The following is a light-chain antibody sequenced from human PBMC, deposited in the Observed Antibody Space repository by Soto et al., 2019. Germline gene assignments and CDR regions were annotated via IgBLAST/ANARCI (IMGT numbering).Light chain of an antibody. V-gene: IGKV1-5*03. CDR3: QQYNDYSWT. CDR1: QSIGIW. J-gene: IGKJ1*01. Sequence: IQMTQSPSTLSASVGDRVAITCRASQSIGIWLAWYQKKPGKAPRFLVYKASTFQPGVPSRFSGSGSGTEFTLTISSLQPDDFATYYCQQYNDYSWTFGQGTKVEIQ. CDR2: KAS.